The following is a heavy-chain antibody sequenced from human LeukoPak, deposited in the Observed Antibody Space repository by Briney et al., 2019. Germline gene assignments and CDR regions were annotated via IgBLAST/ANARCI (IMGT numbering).Heavy chain of an antibody. D-gene: IGHD1-26*01. J-gene: IGHJ4*02. CDR1: GFTFSTYA. CDR3: ARPRGGWFGIVGATPDY. Sequence: GGSLRLSCVASGFTFSTYAMTWVRQAPGKGLEWVAVISYDGSNKYYADSVKGRFTISRDNSKNTLYLQMNSLRAEDTAVYYCARPRGGWFGIVGATPDYWGQGTLVTVSS. V-gene: IGHV3-30-3*01. CDR2: ISYDGSNK.